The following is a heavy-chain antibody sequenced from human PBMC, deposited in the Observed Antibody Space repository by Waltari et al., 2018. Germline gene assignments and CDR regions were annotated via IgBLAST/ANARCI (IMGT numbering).Heavy chain of an antibody. J-gene: IGHJ3*01. Sequence: QVQLQQWGAGLLKPSETLSLTCGVRGGSFSPYYWSWIRQSPGKGLEWIGEINHAGNIHYNPSFKSRVTMSIDTARNQFSLEVKSVIAADTAVYFCARISGHDYATPMWGLGTVVTVSS. V-gene: IGHV4-34*01. CDR2: INHAGNI. D-gene: IGHD5-12*01. CDR3: ARISGHDYATPM. CDR1: GGSFSPYY.